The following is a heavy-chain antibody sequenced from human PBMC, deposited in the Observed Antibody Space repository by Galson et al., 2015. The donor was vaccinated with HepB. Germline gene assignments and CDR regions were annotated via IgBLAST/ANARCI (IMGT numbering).Heavy chain of an antibody. J-gene: IGHJ4*02. CDR2: IWYDGSRQ. CDR3: ARDFSPTNRVIGGRGGLNY. CDR1: GFTFNTYG. V-gene: IGHV3-33*01. D-gene: IGHD3-22*01. Sequence: SLRLSCAASGFTFNTYGIRWVRQAPGKGLEWVAVIWYDGSRQYYADYVKGRFTISRDNSKNTVYLEINSLRAEDTAVYYCARDFSPTNRVIGGRGGLNYWGQGTLVTVSS.